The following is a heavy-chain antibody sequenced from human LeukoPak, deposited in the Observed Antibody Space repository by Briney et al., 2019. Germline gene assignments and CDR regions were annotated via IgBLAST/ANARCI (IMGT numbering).Heavy chain of an antibody. CDR2: IKGDGSET. J-gene: IGHJ5*02. V-gene: IGHV3-74*01. D-gene: IGHD3-22*01. CDR3: VRGQIGVSVIVH. CDR1: GFTFSDYW. Sequence: GGSMRLSCAASGFTFSDYWMHWVRQVPGKGLVWVSRIKGDGSETNYADSVKGRFTISRDNAKNTLSLQMNSLRVEDTAVYYCVRGQIGVSVIVHWGQGTLVTVSS.